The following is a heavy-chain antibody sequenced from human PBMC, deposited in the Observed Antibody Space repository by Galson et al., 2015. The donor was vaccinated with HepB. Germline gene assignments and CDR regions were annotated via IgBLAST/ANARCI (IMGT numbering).Heavy chain of an antibody. Sequence: SLRLSCAASGFTFSRSSMNWVRQAPGKGLEWVSSISTSSSYIYYTDSVKGRFTISRDNAKNSLYLQMNSLRAEDTAVYYCARDLVVRSGTDAFDIWGQGTMVTVSS. J-gene: IGHJ3*02. D-gene: IGHD2-21*01. CDR2: ISTSSSYI. CDR1: GFTFSRSS. V-gene: IGHV3-21*01. CDR3: ARDLVVRSGTDAFDI.